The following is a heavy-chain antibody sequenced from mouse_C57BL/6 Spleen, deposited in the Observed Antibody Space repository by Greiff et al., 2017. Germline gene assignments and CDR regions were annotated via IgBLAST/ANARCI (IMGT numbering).Heavy chain of an antibody. CDR3: ARDPGYGSSPWFAY. J-gene: IGHJ3*01. CDR1: GFTFSSYA. D-gene: IGHD1-1*01. CDR2: ISDGGSYT. V-gene: IGHV5-4*01. Sequence: EVMLVESGGGLVKPGGSLKLSCAASGFTFSSYAMSWVRQTPEKRLEWVATISDGGSYTYYPDNVKGRFTISRDNAKNNLYLQMSHLKSEDTAMYYCARDPGYGSSPWFAYWGQGTLVTVSA.